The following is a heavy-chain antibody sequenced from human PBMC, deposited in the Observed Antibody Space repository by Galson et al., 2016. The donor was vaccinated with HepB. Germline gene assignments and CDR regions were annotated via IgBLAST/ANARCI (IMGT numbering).Heavy chain of an antibody. CDR1: GFTFSNYA. Sequence: SLRLSCAASGFTFSNYAMHWVRQAPGKGLEWVAAISKNGGETYYADSVNGRFTVSRDNSDNTLYLQMNSLRAEDTAVYYCAKVAFGNYVATPENWFDPWGQGTLVTVSS. CDR3: AKVAFGNYVATPENWFDP. V-gene: IGHV3-30*18. CDR2: ISKNGGET. D-gene: IGHD5-12*01. J-gene: IGHJ5*02.